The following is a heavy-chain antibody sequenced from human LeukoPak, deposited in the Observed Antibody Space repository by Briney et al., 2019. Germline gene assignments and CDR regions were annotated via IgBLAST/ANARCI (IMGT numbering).Heavy chain of an antibody. D-gene: IGHD5-12*01. CDR3: ARTLSGYDSDFDC. CDR1: GFTFSNYE. J-gene: IGHJ4*02. CDR2: IGSSTGTFI. V-gene: IGHV3-48*03. Sequence: GGSLRLSCTASGFTFSNYEMNWVRQAPGKGLEWVAYIGSSTGTFIYYADSVKGRFTISRDNAKNSLYLQMSSLRAEDTALYYCARTLSGYDSDFDCWGRGALVTVSS.